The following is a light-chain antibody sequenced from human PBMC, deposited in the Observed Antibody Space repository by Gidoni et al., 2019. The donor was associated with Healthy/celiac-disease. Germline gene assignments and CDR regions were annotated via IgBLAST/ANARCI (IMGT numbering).Light chain of an antibody. V-gene: IGLV3-1*01. J-gene: IGLJ3*02. CDR2: QDS. CDR1: KLVDKY. Sequence: SYELTQPPSVSVSPGQTASITCSGEKLVDKYACWYQQKPGQSPVLVIYQDSKRPSGIPERFSGSNSGNTATLTISGTQAMDEADYYCQAWDSSTFWVFGGGTKLTVL. CDR3: QAWDSSTFWV.